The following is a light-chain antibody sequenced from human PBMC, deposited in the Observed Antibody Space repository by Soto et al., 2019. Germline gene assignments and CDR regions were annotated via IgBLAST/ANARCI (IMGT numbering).Light chain of an antibody. J-gene: IGKJ4*01. CDR3: QQYYSTPFT. CDR1: QSVFYSSNNRNY. Sequence: DIVMTQSPDSLAVSLGERAPINCKSSQSVFYSSNNRNYLAWYQQKPGQPPKLLIYWASTRESGVPDRFSGSGCGTDFTLTISGPQAEDVAVYYCQQYYSTPFTFGGGTKVEIK. V-gene: IGKV4-1*01. CDR2: WAS.